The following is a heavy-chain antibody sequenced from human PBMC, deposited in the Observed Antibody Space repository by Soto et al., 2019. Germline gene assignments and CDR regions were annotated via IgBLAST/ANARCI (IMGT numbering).Heavy chain of an antibody. CDR2: IYDSGST. V-gene: IGHV4-31*03. CDR1: GGSISSGGYY. D-gene: IGHD6-13*01. Sequence: PSETLSLTCTVSGGSISSGGYYWNWIRQHPGKGLEWIGFIYDSGSTYYNPSLKSRVTISVDTSKNQFSLKLSSVTAADTAVYYCARGRIAAAGIGGLDYYYYYYGMDVWGQGTTVTVSS. CDR3: ARGRIAAAGIGGLDYYYYYYGMDV. J-gene: IGHJ6*02.